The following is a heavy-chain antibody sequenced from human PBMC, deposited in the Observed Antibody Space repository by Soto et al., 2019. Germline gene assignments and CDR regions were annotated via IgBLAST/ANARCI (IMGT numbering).Heavy chain of an antibody. D-gene: IGHD6-19*01. CDR2: VYYTGST. CDR1: GGSISGSY. J-gene: IGHJ4*02. V-gene: IGHV4-59*01. CDR3: ARSVAVPGAHIDY. Sequence: PSQTLSLPSSLSGGSISGSYWSCIRQSPGKGLEWLGYVYYTGSTNYSPSFRSRVSISVDRSKNEFPLRLSSVTAADTAVYFCARSVAVPGAHIDYWGRGTQVTVSS.